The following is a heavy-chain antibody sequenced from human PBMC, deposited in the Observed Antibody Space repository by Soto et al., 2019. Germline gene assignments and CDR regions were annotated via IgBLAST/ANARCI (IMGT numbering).Heavy chain of an antibody. J-gene: IGHJ6*03. Sequence: GGSLRLSCAASGFTFSSYAMHWVRQAPGKGLEYVSAISSNGGSTYYANSVKGRFTISRDNSKNTLYLQMGSLRAEDMAVYYCAREAGDFLFDDILTGYYKRGYYYYYYMDVWGKGTTVTVSS. CDR3: AREAGDFLFDDILTGYYKRGYYYYYYMDV. D-gene: IGHD3-9*01. V-gene: IGHV3-64*01. CDR2: ISSNGGST. CDR1: GFTFSSYA.